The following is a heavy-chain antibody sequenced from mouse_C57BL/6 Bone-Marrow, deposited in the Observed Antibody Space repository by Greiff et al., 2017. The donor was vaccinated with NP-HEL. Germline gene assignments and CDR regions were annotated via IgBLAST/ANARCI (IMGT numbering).Heavy chain of an antibody. CDR2: INPNNGGT. D-gene: IGHD1-1*01. CDR3: ARGGSYYYGSPAGFAY. J-gene: IGHJ3*01. CDR1: GYTFTDYN. V-gene: IGHV1-18*01. Sequence: VQLQQSGPELVKPGASVKIPCKASGYTFTDYNMDWVKQSHGQSLEWIGDINPNNGGTIYNQKFKGKATLTVDKSSSTAYMELRSLTSEDTAVYYGARGGSYYYGSPAGFAYWGQGTLVTVSA.